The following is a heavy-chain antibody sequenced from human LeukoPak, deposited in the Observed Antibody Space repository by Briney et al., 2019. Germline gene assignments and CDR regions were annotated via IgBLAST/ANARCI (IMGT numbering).Heavy chain of an antibody. CDR1: GFSLSSYA. CDR2: VSFDGRNK. Sequence: GGSLRLSCEASGFSLSSYAFHWVRQAPGKGLEWVSFVSFDGRNKNYADSVRGRFTISRDNSKNTLYLQMNSVTYEDTAVYFCVRIVGHTTTDFWGQGTIVTVSS. CDR3: VRIVGHTTTDF. D-gene: IGHD1-26*01. J-gene: IGHJ4*02. V-gene: IGHV3-30-3*01.